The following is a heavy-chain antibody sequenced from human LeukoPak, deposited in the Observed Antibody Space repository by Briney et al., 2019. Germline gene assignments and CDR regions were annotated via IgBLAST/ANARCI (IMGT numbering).Heavy chain of an antibody. Sequence: GGSLRLSCAASGFTFSGSAMHWVRQAPGKGLVWVSRINSDGSSTSYADSVKGRFTISRDNAKNTLYLQMNSLRAEDTAVYYCARSHYDILTGYWDFFDYWGQGTLVTVSS. J-gene: IGHJ4*02. CDR1: GFTFSGSA. CDR3: ARSHYDILTGYWDFFDY. CDR2: INSDGSST. V-gene: IGHV3-74*01. D-gene: IGHD3-9*01.